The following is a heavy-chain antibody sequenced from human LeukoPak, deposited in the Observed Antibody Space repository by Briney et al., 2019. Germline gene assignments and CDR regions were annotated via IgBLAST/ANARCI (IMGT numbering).Heavy chain of an antibody. Sequence: SQTLSLTCTVSGGSISSGDYYWSWIRQPPGKGLEWIGYIYYSGSTYYNPFLKSRVTISVDTSKNQFSLKLSSVTAADTAVYYCARHPRTTVVTGPDWYFDLWGRGTLVTVSS. CDR3: ARHPRTTVVTGPDWYFDL. CDR2: IYYSGST. CDR1: GGSISSGDYY. V-gene: IGHV4-30-4*01. D-gene: IGHD4-23*01. J-gene: IGHJ2*01.